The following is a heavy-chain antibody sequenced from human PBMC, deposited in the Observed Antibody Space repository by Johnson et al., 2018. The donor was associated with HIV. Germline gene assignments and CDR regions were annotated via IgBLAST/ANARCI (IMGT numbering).Heavy chain of an antibody. V-gene: IGHV3-7*03. CDR3: AKDIFSPRIAAAGAFDI. Sequence: VQLVESGGGLVQPGGSLRLSCAASGFTFSSYWMSWVRQAPGKGLEWVANIKQDGSEKYYVDSVKGRFTISRDNAKNSLYLQMNSLRAEDTALYYCAKDIFSPRIAAAGAFDIWGQGTMVTVSS. J-gene: IGHJ3*02. CDR1: GFTFSSYW. CDR2: IKQDGSEK. D-gene: IGHD6-13*01.